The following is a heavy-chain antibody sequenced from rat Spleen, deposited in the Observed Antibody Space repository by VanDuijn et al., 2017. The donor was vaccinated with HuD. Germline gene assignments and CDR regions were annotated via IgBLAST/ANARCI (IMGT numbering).Heavy chain of an antibody. CDR2: INTDGGST. D-gene: IGHD4-3*01. V-gene: IGHV5-58*01. J-gene: IGHJ2*01. CDR3: ATRGIRGTGGFDY. Sequence: EVQLVETGGGLVQPGTSLKLSCVASGFTFSSYWMYWTRQAPGKGLEWVSSINTDGGSTFYPDSVRGRFTISRDNADNTVYLQMNSLRSEDTATYYCATRGIRGTGGFDYWGQGVMVTVSS. CDR1: GFTFSSYW.